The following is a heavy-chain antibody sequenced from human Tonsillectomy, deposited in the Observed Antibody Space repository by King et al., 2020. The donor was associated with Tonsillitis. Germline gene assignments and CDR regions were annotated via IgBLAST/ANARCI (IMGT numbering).Heavy chain of an antibody. J-gene: IGHJ4*02. Sequence: VQLVESGGGVLRPGGSLRHSCADSGFTFDDYGMNWVRQAPGKGLEWVSGINWNGGRTGYADTVKGRFTISRDNAKNSLYLQMNRLRAEATDSYYCARGAKWIQLGTPFDYWGQGSLVTVSS. CDR1: GFTFDDYG. D-gene: IGHD5-18*01. CDR3: ARGAKWIQLGTPFDY. V-gene: IGHV3-20*04. CDR2: INWNGGRT.